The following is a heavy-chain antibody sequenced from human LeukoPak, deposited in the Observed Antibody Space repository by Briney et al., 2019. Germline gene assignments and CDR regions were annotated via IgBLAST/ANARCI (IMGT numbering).Heavy chain of an antibody. CDR3: ARDNPAYPYYFDY. CDR2: IYYSGST. J-gene: IGHJ4*02. V-gene: IGHV4-31*03. D-gene: IGHD3-16*01. Sequence: SQTLSLTCTVSSGSISSGGYYWSWIRQHPGKGLEWIGYIYYSGSTYYNPSLKSRVTISVDTSKNQFSLKLSSVTAADTAVYYCARDNPAYPYYFDYWGQGTLVTVSS. CDR1: SGSISSGGYY.